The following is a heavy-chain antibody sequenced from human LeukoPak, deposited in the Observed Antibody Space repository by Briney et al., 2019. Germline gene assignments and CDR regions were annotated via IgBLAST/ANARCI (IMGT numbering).Heavy chain of an antibody. V-gene: IGHV3-15*01. CDR3: TTHPPDYGVYEFDF. D-gene: IGHD4-17*01. Sequence: GGSLRLSCAASGFTFSSYWMSWVRQAPGKGLEWVGLIKSNSDGGSTDYATPVKGRFTISRDDSRDTLFLEMNSLKIEDTAVYYCTTHPPDYGVYEFDFWGQGTLVTVSS. J-gene: IGHJ4*02. CDR2: IKSNSDGGST. CDR1: GFTFSSYW.